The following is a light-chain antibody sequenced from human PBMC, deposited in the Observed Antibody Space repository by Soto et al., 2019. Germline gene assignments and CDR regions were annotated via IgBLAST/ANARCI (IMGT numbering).Light chain of an antibody. CDR3: QQYGSSPGT. CDR2: GAS. Sequence: PWERATLSCRASQSVSSSYLAWYQQKPGQAPRLLIYGASSRATGIPDRFSGSGSGTDFTLTISRLEPEDFAVYYCQQYGSSPGTFGQGTKLEIK. V-gene: IGKV3-20*01. CDR1: QSVSSSY. J-gene: IGKJ2*01.